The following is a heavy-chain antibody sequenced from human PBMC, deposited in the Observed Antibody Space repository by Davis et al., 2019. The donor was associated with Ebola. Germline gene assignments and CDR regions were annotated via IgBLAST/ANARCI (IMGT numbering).Heavy chain of an antibody. CDR1: GGSMNSYF. Sequence: PSETLSLTCTVSGGSMNSYFWSWIRQPPGKGLEWLGYIFHIGNTNYNPSLKSRVTISIDTSKNQFSLKLTSVTAADTAVYYCARSKWLSGGTYYYYGMDVWGQGTTVTVSS. J-gene: IGHJ6*02. CDR2: IFHIGNT. V-gene: IGHV4-59*01. D-gene: IGHD6-19*01. CDR3: ARSKWLSGGTYYYYGMDV.